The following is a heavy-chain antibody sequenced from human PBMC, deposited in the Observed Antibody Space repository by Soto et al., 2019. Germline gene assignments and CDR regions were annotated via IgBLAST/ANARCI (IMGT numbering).Heavy chain of an antibody. CDR2: ISAYNGNT. CDR3: ARDQPQYYYDSSGYFDY. J-gene: IGHJ4*02. V-gene: IGHV1-18*01. Sequence: QVQLVQSGAEVKKPGASVKVSCKASGYTFTSYGISWVRQAPGQGLEWMGWISAYNGNTNYAQKLQGRVTMTKDTSTSTAYMELRSLRSDDTAVYYCARDQPQYYYDSSGYFDYWGQGTLVTVSS. CDR1: GYTFTSYG. D-gene: IGHD3-22*01.